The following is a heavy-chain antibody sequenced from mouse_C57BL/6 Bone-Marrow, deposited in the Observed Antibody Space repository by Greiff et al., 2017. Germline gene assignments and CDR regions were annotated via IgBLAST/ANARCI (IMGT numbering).Heavy chain of an antibody. J-gene: IGHJ2*01. Sequence: VQLQESGAELARPGASVKLSCKASGYNFTSYGLSWVKQRTGQGLEWIGEIYPRSGNTYYNEKFKGKATLTAAKSASTAYMELRSLTSEDSAVYFCARGNFDYWGQGTTLTVSS. CDR1: GYNFTSYG. V-gene: IGHV1-81*01. CDR2: IYPRSGNT. CDR3: ARGNFDY.